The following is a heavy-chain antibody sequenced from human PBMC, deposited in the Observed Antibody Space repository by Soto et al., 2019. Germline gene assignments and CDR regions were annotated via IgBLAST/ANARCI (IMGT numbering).Heavy chain of an antibody. CDR2: IWYDGSNK. J-gene: IGHJ4*02. D-gene: IGHD3-10*01. V-gene: IGHV3-33*01. CDR3: ARVRGVIPHYFDS. CDR1: GLNFSSYG. Sequence: QVQLVESGGGVVQPGRSLRLSCAASGLNFSSYGMHWVRQAPGRGLEWVAVIWYDGSNKYYGDSVKGRFTISRDNSKNTLYLQMNSLRAEDTAVYYCARVRGVIPHYFDSWGQGTLVTVSS.